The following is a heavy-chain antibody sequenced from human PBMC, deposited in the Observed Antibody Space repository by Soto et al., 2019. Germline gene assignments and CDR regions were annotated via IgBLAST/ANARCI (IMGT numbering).Heavy chain of an antibody. CDR2: KYYDASKK. CDR3: ANILTGPTDY. D-gene: IGHD1-20*01. Sequence: ESGGGVVLPGRSLKLSCEASGFPFNSYVMHWVRQAPGKGLGWVASKYYDASKKYYTDSVRGRFTISKDKSKNTVSLQMNNLNAVDTAVHYCANILTGPTDYWGQGTLVTVSS. CDR1: GFPFNSYV. J-gene: IGHJ4*02. V-gene: IGHV3-30*18.